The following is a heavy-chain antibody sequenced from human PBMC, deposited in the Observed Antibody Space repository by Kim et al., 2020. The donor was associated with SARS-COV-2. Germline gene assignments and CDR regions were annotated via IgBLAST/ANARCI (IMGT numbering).Heavy chain of an antibody. Sequence: GGSLRLSCAASGFTFSSYSMNWVRQAPGKGLEWVSSISSSSSYIYYADSVKGRFTISRDNAKNSLYLQMNSLRAEDTAVYYCARLMSATIFGVVIPSHYYYGMDV. CDR2: ISSSSSYI. V-gene: IGHV3-21*01. CDR3: ARLMSATIFGVVIPSHYYYGMDV. J-gene: IGHJ6*01. CDR1: GFTFSSYS. D-gene: IGHD3-3*01.